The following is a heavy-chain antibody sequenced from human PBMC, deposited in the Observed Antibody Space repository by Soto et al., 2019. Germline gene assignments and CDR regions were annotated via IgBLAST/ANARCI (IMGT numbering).Heavy chain of an antibody. CDR3: ARDEEVQGRYFDWLLYNYYYGMDV. V-gene: IGHV1-69*06. D-gene: IGHD3-9*01. CDR2: IIPIFGTA. CDR1: GGTFSSYA. J-gene: IGHJ6*02. Sequence: GASVKVSCKASGGTFSSYASSWARQAPGQGLEWMGGIIPIFGTANYAQKFQGRVTITADKSTSTAYMELSSLRSEDTAVYYCARDEEVQGRYFDWLLYNYYYGMDVWGHGTTVTSSS.